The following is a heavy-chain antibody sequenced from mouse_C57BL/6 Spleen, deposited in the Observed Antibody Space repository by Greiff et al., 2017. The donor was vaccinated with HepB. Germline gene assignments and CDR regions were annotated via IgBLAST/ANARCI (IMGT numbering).Heavy chain of an antibody. CDR1: GFTFTDYY. V-gene: IGHV7-3*01. Sequence: EVKLVESGGGLVQPGGSLSLSCAASGFTFTDYYMSWVRQPPGKALEWLGFIRNKANGYTTEYSASVKGRFTISRDNSQSILYLQMNALRAEDSATYYCARYPPVYWYFDVWGTGTTVTVSS. CDR3: ARYPPVYWYFDV. CDR2: IRNKANGYTT. J-gene: IGHJ1*03.